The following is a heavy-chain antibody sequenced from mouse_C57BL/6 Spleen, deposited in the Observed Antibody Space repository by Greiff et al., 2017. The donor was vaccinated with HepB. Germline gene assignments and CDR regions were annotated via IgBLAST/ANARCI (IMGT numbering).Heavy chain of an antibody. V-gene: IGHV1-72*01. J-gene: IGHJ2*01. D-gene: IGHD1-1*01. CDR3: ARSPNLLLRSLDY. CDR2: IDPNSGGT. Sequence: VKQRPGRGLEWIGRIDPNSGGTKYNEKFKSKATLTVDKPSSTAYMQLSSLTSEDSAVYYCARSPNLLLRSLDYWGQGTTLTVSS.